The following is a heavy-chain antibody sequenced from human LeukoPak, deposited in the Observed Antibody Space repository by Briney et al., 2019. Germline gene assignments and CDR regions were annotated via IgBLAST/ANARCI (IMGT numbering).Heavy chain of an antibody. CDR3: ARVDFYYDSNGYVGEYFYH. CDR1: GFTFNYAW. CDR2: ISSSATNI. D-gene: IGHD3-22*01. Sequence: GGSLRLSCAASGFTFNYAWMSWIRQAPGKGLEWTSYISSSATNIQYADSVKGRFTISRDNAKNSLYLQMNSLRAEDTAVYYCARVDFYYDSNGYVGEYFYHWGQGTLVTVSS. J-gene: IGHJ1*01. V-gene: IGHV3-11*01.